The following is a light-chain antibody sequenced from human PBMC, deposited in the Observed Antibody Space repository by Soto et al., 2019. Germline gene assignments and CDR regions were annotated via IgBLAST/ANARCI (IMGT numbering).Light chain of an antibody. CDR1: SSDVGGYNY. Sequence: QSVLTQPASVSGSPGQSITISCTGTSSDVGGYNYVSWYQQHPGKAPKLMIYEVSNRPSGVSNRFSGSKSGNTASLTTSGLQGEDEADYYFSSYTSSGTVVVFGGGTKLTVL. V-gene: IGLV2-14*01. CDR2: EVS. J-gene: IGLJ2*01. CDR3: SSYTSSGTVVV.